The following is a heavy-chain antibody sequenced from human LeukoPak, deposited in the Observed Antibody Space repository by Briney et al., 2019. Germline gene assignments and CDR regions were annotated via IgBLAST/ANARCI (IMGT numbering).Heavy chain of an antibody. CDR2: IDPTGVDT. CDR1: GFTFSSYA. CDR3: AKELIPNMGFGEFPIGF. Sequence: PGGSLRLSCAVSGFTFSSYAMSWVRQAPGKGLEWVSAIDPTGVDTFYADSLRGRFTISRDNSKNTLYLQMNSLRAEDTAVYYCAKELIPNMGFGEFPIGFWGQGTLVTVSS. V-gene: IGHV3-23*01. D-gene: IGHD3-10*01. J-gene: IGHJ4*02.